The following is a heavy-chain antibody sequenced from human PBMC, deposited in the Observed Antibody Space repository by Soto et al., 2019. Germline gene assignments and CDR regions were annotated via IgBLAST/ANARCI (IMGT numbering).Heavy chain of an antibody. D-gene: IGHD2-15*01. CDR2: INPSGGST. Sequence: SVKVSCKASGYTFTSYYMHWVRQAPGQGLEWMGIINPSGGSTSYAQKFQGRVTMTRDTSTSTVYMELSSLRSEDTAVYYCARGRCSGGSCYHPRNNWFDPWGQGTLVTVSS. CDR1: GYTFTSYY. V-gene: IGHV1-46*01. CDR3: ARGRCSGGSCYHPRNNWFDP. J-gene: IGHJ5*02.